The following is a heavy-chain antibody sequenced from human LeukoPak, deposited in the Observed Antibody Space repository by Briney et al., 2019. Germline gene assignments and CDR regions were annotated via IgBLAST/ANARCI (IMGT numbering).Heavy chain of an antibody. J-gene: IGHJ4*02. Sequence: SETLSLTCAVSGGSISSGGYSWSWIRQPPGKGLEWIGYIYYSGSTNYNPSLKSRVTISVDTSKNQFSLKLSSVTAADTAVYYCARKGSYFDYWGQGTLVTVSS. CDR2: IYYSGST. V-gene: IGHV4-61*08. CDR1: GGSISSGGYS. CDR3: ARKGSYFDY. D-gene: IGHD2-15*01.